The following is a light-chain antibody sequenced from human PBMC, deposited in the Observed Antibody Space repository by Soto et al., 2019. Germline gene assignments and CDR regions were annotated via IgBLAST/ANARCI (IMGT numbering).Light chain of an antibody. V-gene: IGKV1-9*01. CDR1: EGISTY. J-gene: IGKJ2*02. CDR2: AAS. CDR3: QQLHSFPRT. Sequence: IQLTQSPSSLSASVGDRVTITCRASEGISTYVAWYQQKPGTVPKLLIYAASTLQSGVPSRFSGSGSGTHFTLTLISLQPEDFATYYCQQLHSFPRTFGQGTKLEIK.